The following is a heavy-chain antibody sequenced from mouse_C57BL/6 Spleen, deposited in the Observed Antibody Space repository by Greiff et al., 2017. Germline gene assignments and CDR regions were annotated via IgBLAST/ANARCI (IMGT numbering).Heavy chain of an antibody. V-gene: IGHV14-2*01. CDR2: IDPEDGET. J-gene: IGHJ3*01. Sequence: DVKLQESGAELVKPGASVKLSCTASGFNIKDYYMHWVKQRTEQGLEWIGRIDPEDGETKYAPKFQGKATITADTSSNTAYLQLSSLTSEDTAVYYCADYYGSSPSWFAYWGQGTLVTVSA. D-gene: IGHD1-1*01. CDR3: ADYYGSSPSWFAY. CDR1: GFNIKDYY.